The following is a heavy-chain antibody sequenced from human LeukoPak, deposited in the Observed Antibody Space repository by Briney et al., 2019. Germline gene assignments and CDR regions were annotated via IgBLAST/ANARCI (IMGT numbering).Heavy chain of an antibody. D-gene: IGHD5-12*01. V-gene: IGHV1-18*01. CDR3: ARAGRSGSDLFLLDY. Sequence: ASVKVSCKASGYTFTNHGMSWVRQAPGQGLEWMGWISGYNGNTNYAQKFEGRVTMTTDTSSSTAYMELRSLRSDDTAVYYCARAGRSGSDLFLLDYLGQGTLFTVSS. CDR1: GYTFTNHG. CDR2: ISGYNGNT. J-gene: IGHJ4*02.